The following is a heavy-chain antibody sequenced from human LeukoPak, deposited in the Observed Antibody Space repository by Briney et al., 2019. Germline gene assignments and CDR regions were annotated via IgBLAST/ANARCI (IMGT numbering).Heavy chain of an antibody. CDR3: ARDRYPAAREFDY. D-gene: IGHD2-2*01. Sequence: GGSLRLSCAASGFTFSSYWMHWVRHAPGKGLVWVSRINTDGSDTSYADSVKGRFTISRDNAKNTLYLQMNSLRAEDTAVYYCARDRYPAAREFDYWGQGTLVTVSS. V-gene: IGHV3-74*01. J-gene: IGHJ4*02. CDR1: GFTFSSYW. CDR2: INTDGSDT.